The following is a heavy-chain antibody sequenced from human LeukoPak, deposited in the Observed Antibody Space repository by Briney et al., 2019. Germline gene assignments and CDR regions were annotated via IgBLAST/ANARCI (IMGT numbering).Heavy chain of an antibody. CDR1: GFTFGIYS. CDR2: IGHTGSVT. Sequence: QAGGSLRLSCTGSGFTFGIYSMNWVRHAPGKGLEWVSYIGHTGSVTDYADSVKGRFAISRDNVKNSLYLQMNSLRAEDTAVYYCARYGNGAWLAHYSFEIWGQGTMVTVSS. V-gene: IGHV3-48*04. J-gene: IGHJ3*02. CDR3: ARYGNGAWLAHYSFEI. D-gene: IGHD6-19*01.